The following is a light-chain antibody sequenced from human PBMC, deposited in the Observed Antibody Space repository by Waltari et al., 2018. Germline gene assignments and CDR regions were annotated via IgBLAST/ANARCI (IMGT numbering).Light chain of an antibody. J-gene: IGKJ4*01. CDR3: QQYDISPLT. CDR1: QTVRTTD. V-gene: IGKV3-20*01. CDR2: GAS. Sequence: EIVLTQSPGTLSLSPGERATLSCSASQTVRTTDSAWYQQKPGQAPTLLIYGASSRATGSPDRVSGSGSWTDFSLTISSLDPEDFAVYYCQQYDISPLTFGGGTKVEIK.